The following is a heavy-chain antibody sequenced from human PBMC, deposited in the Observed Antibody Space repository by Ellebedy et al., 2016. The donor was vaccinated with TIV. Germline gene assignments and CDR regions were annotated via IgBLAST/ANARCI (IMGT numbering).Heavy chain of an antibody. CDR3: ASDSSRMIRGVMKGWFDP. CDR1: GYTFIVYY. CDR2: IIPLFGTA. Sequence: AASVKVSCKASGYTFIVYYIHWVRQAPGQGLEWMGGIIPLFGTANYAQKFQGRVTITADEFTNTAYMELSSLRSEDTAVYYCASDSSRMIRGVMKGWFDPWGQGTLVTVAS. V-gene: IGHV1-69*13. D-gene: IGHD3-10*01. J-gene: IGHJ5*02.